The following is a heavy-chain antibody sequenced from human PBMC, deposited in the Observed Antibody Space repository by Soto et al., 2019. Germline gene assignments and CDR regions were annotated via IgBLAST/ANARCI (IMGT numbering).Heavy chain of an antibody. Sequence: QITLKESGPTLVQPTQPLTLTCTFSGFSLSSSGAGVGWIRQPPVKALEWLTFIYWDDDKRYSPSLKSRLTITKDTSQNQVVLTLTNMEPVDTATYYCARIVVEGITYYFDSWGQGTLLTGSS. CDR3: ARIVVEGITYYFDS. CDR1: GFSLSSSGAG. CDR2: IYWDDDK. V-gene: IGHV2-5*02. D-gene: IGHD2-15*01. J-gene: IGHJ4*02.